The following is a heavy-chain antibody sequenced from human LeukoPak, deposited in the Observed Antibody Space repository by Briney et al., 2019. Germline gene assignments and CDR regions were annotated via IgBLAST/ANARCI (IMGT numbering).Heavy chain of an antibody. Sequence: GRSLRLSCAASGFTFNSYAMHWVRQAPGKGLEWVALISYDGTDKYYADSVKGRFTISRDNSKNTLYLQMNSLRAEDTAVYYCAKDRAGATWGYFDYWGQGTLVTVSS. J-gene: IGHJ4*02. CDR3: AKDRAGATWGYFDY. CDR2: ISYDGTDK. V-gene: IGHV3-30*04. CDR1: GFTFNSYA. D-gene: IGHD1-26*01.